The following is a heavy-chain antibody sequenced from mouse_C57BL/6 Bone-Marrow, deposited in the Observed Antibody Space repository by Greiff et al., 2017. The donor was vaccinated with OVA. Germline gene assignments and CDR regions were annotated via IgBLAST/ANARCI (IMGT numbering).Heavy chain of an antibody. Sequence: EVQGVESGGGLVKPGGSLKLSCAASGFTFSSYAMSWVRQTPEKRLEWVATISDGGSYTYYPDNVKGRFTISRDNAKNNLYLQMSHLKSEDTAMYYCARADYYGSSYPLDYFDYWGQGTTLTVSS. J-gene: IGHJ2*01. V-gene: IGHV5-4*01. CDR1: GFTFSSYA. D-gene: IGHD1-1*01. CDR2: ISDGGSYT. CDR3: ARADYYGSSYPLDYFDY.